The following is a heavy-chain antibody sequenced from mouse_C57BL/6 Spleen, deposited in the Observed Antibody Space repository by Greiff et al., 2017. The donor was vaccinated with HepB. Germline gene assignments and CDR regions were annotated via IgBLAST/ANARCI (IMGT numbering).Heavy chain of an antibody. CDR1: GFTFSDYY. V-gene: IGHV5-12*01. J-gene: IGHJ4*01. CDR3: ARHETGDDAMDY. D-gene: IGHD3-1*01. CDR2: ISNGGGST. Sequence: EVKLVESGGGLVQPGGSLKLSCAASGFTFSDYYMYWVRQTPEKRLEWVAYISNGGGSTYYPDTVKGRFTISRDNAKNTLYLQMSRLKSEDTAMYYCARHETGDDAMDYWGQGTSVTVSS.